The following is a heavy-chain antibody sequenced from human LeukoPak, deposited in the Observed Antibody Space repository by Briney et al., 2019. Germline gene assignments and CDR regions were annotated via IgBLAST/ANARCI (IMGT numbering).Heavy chain of an antibody. Sequence: PGGSLGLSCAASGFTCSSYAMSWVRQAPGKGLEWVANIKQDGSEKYYVDSVKGRFTISRDNAKNSLYLQMNSLRAEDTAIYYCAKDLWWFGEFPNAFENWGQGTMVTGSS. CDR3: AKDLWWFGEFPNAFEN. J-gene: IGHJ3*02. CDR1: GFTCSSYA. D-gene: IGHD3-10*01. V-gene: IGHV3-7*03. CDR2: IKQDGSEK.